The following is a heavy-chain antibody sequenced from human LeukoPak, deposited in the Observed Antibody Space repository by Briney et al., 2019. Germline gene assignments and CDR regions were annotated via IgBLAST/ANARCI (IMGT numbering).Heavy chain of an antibody. CDR2: SYSGDTI. Sequence: SYSGDTIYYADSVKGRFTVSRDNAKNSLYLQMNSLRAEDTAVHYCARLGIITAAGSNDYWGQGTMVTVSS. J-gene: IGHJ4*02. CDR3: ARLGIITAAGSNDY. D-gene: IGHD6-13*01. V-gene: IGHV3-11*01.